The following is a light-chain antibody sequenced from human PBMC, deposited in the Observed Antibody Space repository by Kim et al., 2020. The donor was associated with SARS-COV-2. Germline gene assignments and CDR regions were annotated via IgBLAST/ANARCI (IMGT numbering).Light chain of an antibody. CDR2: KAS. Sequence: DIQMTQSPSTLSASVGDRVTITCRASQSLSTWLAWYQQKSGKAPKLLIYKASTLESGVPSRFSGSGSGTEFTLTISSLQPDDFATYYCQLLFTFGPGTKLEI. J-gene: IGKJ3*01. CDR1: QSLSTW. CDR3: QLLFT. V-gene: IGKV1-5*03.